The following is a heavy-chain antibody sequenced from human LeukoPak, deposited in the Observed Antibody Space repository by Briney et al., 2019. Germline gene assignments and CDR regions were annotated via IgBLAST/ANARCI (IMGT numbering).Heavy chain of an antibody. J-gene: IGHJ4*02. D-gene: IGHD3-10*01. V-gene: IGHV4-39*01. CDR3: ARANMVRGDPYFDY. Sequence: SETLSLTCTVSGGSISSSSYYWGCIRQPPGKGLEWIGSIYYSGSTYYNPSLKSRVTISVDTSKNQFSLKLSSVTAADTAVYYCARANMVRGDPYFDYWGQGTLVTVSS. CDR2: IYYSGST. CDR1: GGSISSSSYY.